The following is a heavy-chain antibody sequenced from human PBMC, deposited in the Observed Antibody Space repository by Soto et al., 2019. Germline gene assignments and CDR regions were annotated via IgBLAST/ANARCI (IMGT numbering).Heavy chain of an antibody. V-gene: IGHV3-74*01. CDR2: INSDGSST. J-gene: IGHJ4*02. Sequence: EVQLVESGGGLVQPGGSLRLSCAASGFTFRSYWMQWVRQAPGKGLVWVSWINSDGSSTSYADSVKGRFTISRDNAKNTLDLQTNSLRAEDTAVYYCASGGSSLNFDSWGQGTLVTVSS. D-gene: IGHD6-6*01. CDR1: GFTFRSYW. CDR3: ASGGSSLNFDS.